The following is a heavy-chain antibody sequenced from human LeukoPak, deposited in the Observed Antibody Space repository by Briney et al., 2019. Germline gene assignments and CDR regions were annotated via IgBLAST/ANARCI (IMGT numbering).Heavy chain of an antibody. V-gene: IGHV1-18*01. D-gene: IGHD1-14*01. Sequence: DSVKVSCKASGYTFSSYGITWVRQAPGQGLEWVGWISPSSGNTNYVQNLQGRVSMTTDTSTSTVYMELRSLRSDDTAVYYCARYGGTNRSFDYWGPGTLVSVSS. CDR1: GYTFSSYG. CDR3: ARYGGTNRSFDY. J-gene: IGHJ4*02. CDR2: ISPSSGNT.